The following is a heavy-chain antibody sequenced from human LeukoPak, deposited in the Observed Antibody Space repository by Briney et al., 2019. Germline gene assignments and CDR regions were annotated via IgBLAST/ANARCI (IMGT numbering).Heavy chain of an antibody. D-gene: IGHD3-3*01. Sequence: GASVKVSCKASGYTFTSYDINWVRQATGQGLEWMGWMNPNSGNTGYAQKFQGRVTITRNTSISTAYMELSSLRSEDTAVYYWARALFGVVNPGDDYWGQGTLVTVSS. CDR3: ARALFGVVNPGDDY. CDR1: GYTFTSYD. J-gene: IGHJ4*02. V-gene: IGHV1-8*03. CDR2: MNPNSGNT.